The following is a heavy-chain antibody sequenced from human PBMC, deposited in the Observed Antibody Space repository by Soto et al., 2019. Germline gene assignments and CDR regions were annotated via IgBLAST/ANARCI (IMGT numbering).Heavy chain of an antibody. J-gene: IGHJ4*02. CDR3: AREPTVTSTLDY. D-gene: IGHD4-17*01. Sequence: QVQLVQSGAEVKKPGSSVKVSCKASGGTFSSYTISWVRQAPGQGLEWMGRSIPSLGIANYAQKLPVRVTIIADKSSSTVYMELSRLRSEDKAVYDCAREPTVTSTLDYWGQGTLVTVSS. CDR2: SIPSLGIA. V-gene: IGHV1-69*08. CDR1: GGTFSSYT.